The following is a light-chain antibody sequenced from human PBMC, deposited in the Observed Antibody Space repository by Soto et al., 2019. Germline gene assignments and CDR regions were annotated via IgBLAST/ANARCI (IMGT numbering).Light chain of an antibody. CDR2: GAS. V-gene: IGKV3-20*01. Sequence: EIVLTQSPGTLSLSPGERATLSCRASQSVSNYLVWYQQKPGHAPRLHISGASSRATGIPDRFSGSGSGTEFTLTIRRLEPEDFAVYYCQQYGGSPQTFGQGTKVEIK. CDR1: QSVSNY. CDR3: QQYGGSPQT. J-gene: IGKJ1*01.